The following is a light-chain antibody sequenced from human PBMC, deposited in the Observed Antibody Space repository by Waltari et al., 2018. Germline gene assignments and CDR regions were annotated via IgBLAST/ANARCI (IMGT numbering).Light chain of an antibody. Sequence: SCRASQSVGRSLVWYQQKPGQAPRLVIYNTYTRATGIPDRCSGSGSGTDFSLTISRLEPEDFAVYYCQHNVRLPVTFGQGTKVEIK. CDR1: QSVGRS. V-gene: IGKV3D-20*02. CDR2: NTY. J-gene: IGKJ1*01. CDR3: QHNVRLPVT.